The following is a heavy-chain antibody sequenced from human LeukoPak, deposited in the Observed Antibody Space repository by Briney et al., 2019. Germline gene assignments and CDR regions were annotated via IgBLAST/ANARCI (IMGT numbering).Heavy chain of an antibody. Sequence: PGGSLRLSCAVSGFTVSSNYMSWVRRAPGKGLEWVSLIYSGGGTYYADSVKGRFTISRDNSKNTLYLQMNSLRAEDTAVYYCARDTALAGMMGAGYFDYWGQGTLVTVSS. CDR3: ARDTALAGMMGAGYFDY. V-gene: IGHV3-66*01. CDR2: IYSGGGT. J-gene: IGHJ4*02. CDR1: GFTVSSNY. D-gene: IGHD6-19*01.